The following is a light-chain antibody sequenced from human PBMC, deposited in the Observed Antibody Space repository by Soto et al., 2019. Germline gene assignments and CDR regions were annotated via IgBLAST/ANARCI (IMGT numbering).Light chain of an antibody. CDR1: QSISSY. V-gene: IGKV1-39*01. J-gene: IGKJ1*01. CDR2: AAS. Sequence: LSASVGDRVTITCRASQSISSYLNWYQQKPGKAPKLLIYAASSLQSGVPSRFSGSGSGTDFTLTISSLQPEDFATYYCQQSYSTPRTFGQGTKVDIK. CDR3: QQSYSTPRT.